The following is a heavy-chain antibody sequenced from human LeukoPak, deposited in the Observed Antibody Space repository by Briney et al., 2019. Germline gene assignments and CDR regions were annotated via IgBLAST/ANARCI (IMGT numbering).Heavy chain of an antibody. V-gene: IGHV4-39*07. Sequence: SETLSLTCTVSGGSISSGSYYWGWIRQPPGKGLEWIGSFYYSGSTYYNPSLKSRVTISVDTSKNQFSLKLSSVTAADTAVYYCARVGSGWTFDYWGQGTLVTVSS. CDR1: GGSISSGSYY. J-gene: IGHJ4*02. D-gene: IGHD6-19*01. CDR3: ARVGSGWTFDY. CDR2: FYYSGST.